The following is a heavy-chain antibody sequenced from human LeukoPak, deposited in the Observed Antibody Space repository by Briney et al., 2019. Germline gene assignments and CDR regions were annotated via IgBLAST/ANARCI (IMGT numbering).Heavy chain of an antibody. Sequence: GGSLRLSCAASGFTVSSNYMSWVRQAPGKGLEWVSVIYSGGSTYYADSVKGRFTISRDNSKNTLYLQMNSLRAEDTAVYYCARASLGGSGSYDYWGQGTLVTVSS. V-gene: IGHV3-53*01. CDR2: IYSGGST. CDR3: ARASLGGSGSYDY. D-gene: IGHD3-10*01. J-gene: IGHJ4*02. CDR1: GFTVSSNY.